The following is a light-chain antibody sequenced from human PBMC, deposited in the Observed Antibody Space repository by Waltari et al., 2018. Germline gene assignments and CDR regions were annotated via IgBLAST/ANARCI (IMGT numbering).Light chain of an antibody. Sequence: QSALAQPASVSGSPGQSLPISCTGTSSDVGGHAYVSWFQHHPGQAPQLMIYEVSDRPSGVSNRFSGSKSGNTASLTISGLQAEDEADYYCSSYTSSDTWVFGGGTKLTVL. V-gene: IGLV2-14*01. J-gene: IGLJ3*02. CDR3: SSYTSSDTWV. CDR1: SSDVGGHAY. CDR2: EVS.